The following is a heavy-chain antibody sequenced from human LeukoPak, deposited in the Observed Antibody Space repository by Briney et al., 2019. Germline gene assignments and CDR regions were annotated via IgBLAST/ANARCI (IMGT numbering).Heavy chain of an antibody. Sequence: SETLSLTCTVSGGSISSYYWSWIRQPPGKGLEWIGYNYYSGSTNYNPSLKSRVTISVDTSKNQFSLKLSSVTAADTAVYYCARGGVGGTFYYYYYMDVWGKGTTVTISS. CDR3: ARGGVGGTFYYYYYMDV. D-gene: IGHD1-26*01. J-gene: IGHJ6*03. CDR2: NYYSGST. CDR1: GGSISSYY. V-gene: IGHV4-59*12.